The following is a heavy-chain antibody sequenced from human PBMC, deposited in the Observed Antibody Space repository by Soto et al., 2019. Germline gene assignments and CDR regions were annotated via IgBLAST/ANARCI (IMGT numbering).Heavy chain of an antibody. CDR3: VRDGTYSKGFDY. Sequence: QVQLVQSGAEVKKPGSSVKVSCKASGGTFSSYTISWVRQAPGQGLEWMGRIIPILGIANYAQKFQGRVTITADKSTSTAYMELSSLRSEDTAVYYCVRDGTYSKGFDYWGQGTLVTVSS. CDR2: IIPILGIA. J-gene: IGHJ4*02. CDR1: GGTFSSYT. D-gene: IGHD6-13*01. V-gene: IGHV1-69*08.